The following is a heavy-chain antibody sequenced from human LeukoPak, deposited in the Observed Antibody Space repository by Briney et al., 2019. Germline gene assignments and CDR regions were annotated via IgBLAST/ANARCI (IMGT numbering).Heavy chain of an antibody. D-gene: IGHD6-13*01. J-gene: IGHJ6*02. CDR1: GFTFGDYA. V-gene: IGHV3-23*01. Sequence: GGSLRLSCATSGFTFGDYAVSWVRQAPGKGLEWVSAISGSGGSTYYADSVKGRFTISRDNSKNTLYLQMNSLRAEDTAVYYCAKDCGSSWYTYWVGYYYGMDVWGQGTTVTVSS. CDR3: AKDCGSSWYTYWVGYYYGMDV. CDR2: ISGSGGST.